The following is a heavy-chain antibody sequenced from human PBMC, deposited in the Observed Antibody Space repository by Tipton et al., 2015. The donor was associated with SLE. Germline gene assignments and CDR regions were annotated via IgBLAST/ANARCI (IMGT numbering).Heavy chain of an antibody. Sequence: LRLSCTVSGGSISSYYWSWIRQPPGKGLECMGHIYYSGITNYNPSLTSRVTISVDTSKNQFSLKLTSVTAADTAVYYCARVAYGGNSLNALDIWGRGTLVTVSS. D-gene: IGHD4-23*01. V-gene: IGHV4-59*01. CDR2: IYYSGIT. CDR1: GGSISSYY. CDR3: ARVAYGGNSLNALDI. J-gene: IGHJ3*02.